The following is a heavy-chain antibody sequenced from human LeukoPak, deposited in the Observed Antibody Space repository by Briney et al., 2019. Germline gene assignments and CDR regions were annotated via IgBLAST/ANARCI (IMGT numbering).Heavy chain of an antibody. J-gene: IGHJ4*02. Sequence: GGSLRLSCAASGFTVSSNYMSWVRQAPGKGLEWVSVIYSGGSTDYADSVKGRFTISRDNSKNTLYLQMNSLRAEDTALYYCARDGGGYSYGLPRLFDYWGQGTLVTVSS. V-gene: IGHV3-66*02. CDR3: ARDGGGYSYGLPRLFDY. CDR2: IYSGGST. D-gene: IGHD5-18*01. CDR1: GFTVSSNY.